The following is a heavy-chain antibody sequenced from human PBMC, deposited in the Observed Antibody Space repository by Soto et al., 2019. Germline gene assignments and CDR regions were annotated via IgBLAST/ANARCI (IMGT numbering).Heavy chain of an antibody. CDR3: ARTTSHHWLYMDV. CDR2: TYYGSRWYN. Sequence: QVPLQEAGPGLVKPSQTLSLTCVISGYSVSSNSADWNWIRLSPSRGLEWLARTYYGSRWYNDYAVSVRSRITVNPDTSKNQFSLQLTSVTPEYTAVYYCARTTSHHWLYMDVWGKGATVTVSS. J-gene: IGHJ6*03. CDR1: GYSVSSNSAD. D-gene: IGHD1-1*01. V-gene: IGHV6-1*01.